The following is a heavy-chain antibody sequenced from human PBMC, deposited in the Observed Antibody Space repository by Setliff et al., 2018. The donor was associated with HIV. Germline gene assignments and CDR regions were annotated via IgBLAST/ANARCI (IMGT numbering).Heavy chain of an antibody. Sequence: NPSETLSLTCTVSGGSVSSSSSYWGWIRQPPGKGLEWIGNACYSRSSYYNPSLKSRVTISVDTSKNQFSLKLSSVTAADTAVYYCARHGVDDTSANYFRFGVHDHWGQGTLVSVSS. CDR3: ARHGVDDTSANYFRFGVHDH. CDR2: ACYSRSS. D-gene: IGHD3-22*01. J-gene: IGHJ4*02. CDR1: GGSVSSSSSY. V-gene: IGHV4-39*01.